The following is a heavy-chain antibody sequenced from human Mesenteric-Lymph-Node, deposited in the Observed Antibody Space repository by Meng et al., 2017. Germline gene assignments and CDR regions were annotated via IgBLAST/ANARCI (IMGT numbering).Heavy chain of an antibody. Sequence: ASVKVSCKATGYTLTITKYDINWVRQATGQGLEWMGWMNPNSGNTGYAQNFQGRVTMSWNTSTDTAYLELSSLRSEDTAVYYCARRYYDILTGFWYYFDLWGQGTLVTVSS. CDR1: GYTLTITKYD. CDR2: MNPNSGNT. V-gene: IGHV1-8*02. CDR3: ARRYYDILTGFWYYFDL. D-gene: IGHD3-9*01. J-gene: IGHJ4*02.